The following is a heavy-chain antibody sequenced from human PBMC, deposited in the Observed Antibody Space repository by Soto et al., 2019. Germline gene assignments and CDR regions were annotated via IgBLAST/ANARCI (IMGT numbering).Heavy chain of an antibody. CDR1: GFTFSDYY. CDR3: ARRLQWQLRPLDS. J-gene: IGHJ4*02. D-gene: IGHD6-19*01. V-gene: IGHV3-11*01. CDR2: INTLSSAI. Sequence: GGPLRLSCTDSGFTFSDYYITWIRRAPGKGLEWVSYINTLSSAIYYADSVKGRFTISRDNAKNSVYLQMNSLRAEDTAVYYCARRLQWQLRPLDSWGRGTLVTVSS.